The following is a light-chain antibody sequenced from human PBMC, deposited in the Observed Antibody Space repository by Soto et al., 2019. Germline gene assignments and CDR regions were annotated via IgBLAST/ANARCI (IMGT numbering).Light chain of an antibody. CDR2: EVT. J-gene: IGLJ2*01. Sequence: QSALTQPASVSGSPGQSITISCTGTSSDVGGYNYVSWYQHHPGKAPKLMIYEVTNRPSGVSNRFSGSKSGNTASLIISGLQAEDEADYYCSSSTSSSTVVFGEGTKLTVL. CDR3: SSSTSSSTVV. V-gene: IGLV2-14*01. CDR1: SSDVGGYNY.